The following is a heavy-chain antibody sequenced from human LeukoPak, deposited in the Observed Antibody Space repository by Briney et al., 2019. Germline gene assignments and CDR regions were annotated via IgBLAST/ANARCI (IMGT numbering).Heavy chain of an antibody. Sequence: SETLSLTCTVSGGSISSYYWSWIRQPPGKGLEWIGYIYYSGSTNYNPSLKSRVTISVDTSKNQFSLKLGSVTAADTAVYYCARAGGSWFPTIDYWGQGTLVTVSS. J-gene: IGHJ4*02. CDR1: GGSISSYY. CDR3: ARAGGSWFPTIDY. V-gene: IGHV4-59*01. CDR2: IYYSGST. D-gene: IGHD6-13*01.